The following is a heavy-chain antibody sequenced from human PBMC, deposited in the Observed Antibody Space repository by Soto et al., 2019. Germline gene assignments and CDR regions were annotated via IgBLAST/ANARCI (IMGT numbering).Heavy chain of an antibody. J-gene: IGHJ4*02. CDR1: GFTFSVYA. D-gene: IGHD3-10*01. CDR2: ISGSGDST. Sequence: EVRLLESGGGLVQPGGSLRLSCAASGFTFSVYAMSWVRQAPGKGLEWVSGISGSGDSTHYADSGKGRFTVSRDNSKSMLYLQTNSLRAEETAIYYCAKALYGGFTYWGQGTLVTVSS. CDR3: AKALYGGFTY. V-gene: IGHV3-23*01.